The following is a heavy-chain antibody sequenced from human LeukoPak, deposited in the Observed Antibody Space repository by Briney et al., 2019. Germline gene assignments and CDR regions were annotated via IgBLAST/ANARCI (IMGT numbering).Heavy chain of an antibody. CDR1: GGSFSGYY. D-gene: IGHD2-2*01. CDR3: ASRPSLVVPAADDAFDI. V-gene: IGHV4-34*01. Sequence: PSETLSLTCAVYGGSFSGYYWSWIRQPPGKGLEWIGEINHSGSTNYNTSLKSRVTISVDTSKNQFSLKLSSVTAADTAVYYCASRPSLVVPAADDAFDIWGQGTMVTVSS. CDR2: INHSGST. J-gene: IGHJ3*02.